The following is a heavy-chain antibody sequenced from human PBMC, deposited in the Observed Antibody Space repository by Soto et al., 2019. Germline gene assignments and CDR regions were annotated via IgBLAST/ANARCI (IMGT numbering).Heavy chain of an antibody. CDR1: GGSISSSSYY. Sequence: SETLYLACTVSGGSISSSSYYGGWIRQPPGKGLEWIGSIYYSGSTYYNPSLKSRVTISVDTSKNQFSLKLSSVTAADTAVYYCARHADSSSWYRGYYYYGMDVWGQGTTVTVSS. V-gene: IGHV4-39*01. D-gene: IGHD6-13*01. J-gene: IGHJ6*02. CDR3: ARHADSSSWYRGYYYYGMDV. CDR2: IYYSGST.